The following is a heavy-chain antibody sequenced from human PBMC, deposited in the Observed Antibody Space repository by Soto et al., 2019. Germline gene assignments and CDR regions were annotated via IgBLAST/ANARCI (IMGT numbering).Heavy chain of an antibody. Sequence: GGSMRLSWAAAGLTFSSCGMSWVRKAPGKGLEWVSAISGSGGSTYYADSVKGRFTISRDNSKNTLYLQMNSLRAEDTAVYYCAKDLGSEGLLDYWGQGTLVTVSS. CDR2: ISGSGGST. CDR1: GLTFSSCG. J-gene: IGHJ4*02. V-gene: IGHV3-23*01. CDR3: AKDLGSEGLLDY. D-gene: IGHD3-3*01.